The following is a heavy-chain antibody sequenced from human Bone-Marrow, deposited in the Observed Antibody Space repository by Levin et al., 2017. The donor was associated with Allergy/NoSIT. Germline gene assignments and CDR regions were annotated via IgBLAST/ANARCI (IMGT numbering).Heavy chain of an antibody. D-gene: IGHD3-3*01. Sequence: SQTLSLTCAISGDSVSSNSAAWNWIRQSPSRGLEWLGRTYYRSKWYNDYAVSVKSRITINPDTSKNQFSLQLNSVTPEDTAVYYCAREGYDFWSGYYPPYYYYGMDVWGQGTTVTVSS. CDR2: TYYRSKWYN. J-gene: IGHJ6*02. CDR3: AREGYDFWSGYYPPYYYYGMDV. CDR1: GDSVSSNSAA. V-gene: IGHV6-1*01.